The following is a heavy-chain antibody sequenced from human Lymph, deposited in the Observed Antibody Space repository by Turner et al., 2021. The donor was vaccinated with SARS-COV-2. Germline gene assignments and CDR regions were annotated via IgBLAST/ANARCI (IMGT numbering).Heavy chain of an antibody. D-gene: IGHD3-10*01. CDR1: GITFSSYA. CDR3: AREMGSGSDY. Sequence: QVQLVESGGGGVQPGRFLRLSCTASGITFSSYAMHWVRQAPGKGLEWVSLISYDGNNKYYADSVKGRFTISRDNSKNTLYLQMNSLRTEDTAVYYCAREMGSGSDYWGQGTLVTVSS. CDR2: ISYDGNNK. J-gene: IGHJ4*02. V-gene: IGHV3-30*04.